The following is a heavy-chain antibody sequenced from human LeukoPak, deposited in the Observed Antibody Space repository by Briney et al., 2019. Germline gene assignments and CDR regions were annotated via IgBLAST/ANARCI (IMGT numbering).Heavy chain of an antibody. CDR3: ARGASNSARDY. D-gene: IGHD2/OR15-2a*01. CDR2: IFPGYSDT. J-gene: IGHJ4*02. CDR1: GYSFTSYW. V-gene: IGHV5-51*01. Sequence: GESLKISCKGSGYSFTSYWIGWVRQMPGKGLEWMGIIFPGYSDTRYSPSFQGQVTISADKSINTAYLQWSSLKTSDTGMYYCARGASNSARDYWGQGTLVTVSS.